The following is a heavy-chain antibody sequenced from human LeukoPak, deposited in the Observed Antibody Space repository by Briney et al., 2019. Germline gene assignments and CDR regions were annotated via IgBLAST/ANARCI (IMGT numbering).Heavy chain of an antibody. CDR2: MNPNSGNT. J-gene: IGHJ6*02. V-gene: IGHV1-8*01. Sequence: ASVKVSCKASRYTFTSYDINWVRQATGQGLEWMGWMNPNSGNTGYAQKFQGRVTMTRNTSISTAYMELSSLRSEDTAVYYCARGQNFWSGYWLAYYYYGMDVWGQGTTVTVSS. CDR1: RYTFTSYD. CDR3: ARGQNFWSGYWLAYYYYGMDV. D-gene: IGHD3-3*01.